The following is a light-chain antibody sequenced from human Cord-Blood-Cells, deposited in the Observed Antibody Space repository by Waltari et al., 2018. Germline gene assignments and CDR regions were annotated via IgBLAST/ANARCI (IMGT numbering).Light chain of an antibody. Sequence: DIQMTQSASTLSAPVGDRVITTCRASQSISSGWAWYQQKPGKAPKLLIYDASSLESGVPSRFSGSGSGTEFTLTISSLQPDDFATYYCQQYNSYSPYTFGQGTKLEIK. J-gene: IGKJ2*01. CDR2: DAS. V-gene: IGKV1-5*01. CDR1: QSISSG. CDR3: QQYNSYSPYT.